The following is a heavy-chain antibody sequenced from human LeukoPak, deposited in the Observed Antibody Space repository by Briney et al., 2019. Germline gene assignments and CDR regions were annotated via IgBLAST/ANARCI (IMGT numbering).Heavy chain of an antibody. J-gene: IGHJ4*02. CDR1: GFTFSDYY. CDR2: ISSNGNTI. Sequence: KPGGSLRLSCAASGFTFSDYYMSWIRQAPGKGLEWVSYISSNGNTIYYAYSVKGRFTISRDNAKNSLYLQMNSLRAEDTAVYSCARDYCSGTSCYGKFYFDYWGQGTLVTVSS. CDR3: ARDYCSGTSCYGKFYFDY. D-gene: IGHD2-2*01. V-gene: IGHV3-11*01.